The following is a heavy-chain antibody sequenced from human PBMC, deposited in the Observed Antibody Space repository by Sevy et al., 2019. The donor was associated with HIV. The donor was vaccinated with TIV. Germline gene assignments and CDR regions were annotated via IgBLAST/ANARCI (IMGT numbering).Heavy chain of an antibody. V-gene: IGHV3-30-3*01. CDR2: ISFDATNK. CDR1: GFTFNRYS. CDR3: ALERLSSDVAEYFQN. D-gene: IGHD1-1*01. Sequence: GESLKISCAASGFTFNRYSMHWVRQAPGKGLEWVATISFDATNKHYPDSVKGRFTISRDNFQNSLFLQMDSLRPEETAVYYCALERLSSDVAEYFQNWGQGTLVTVSS. J-gene: IGHJ1*01.